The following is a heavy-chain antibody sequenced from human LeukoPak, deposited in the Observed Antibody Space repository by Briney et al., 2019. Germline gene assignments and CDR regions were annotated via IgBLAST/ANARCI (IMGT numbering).Heavy chain of an antibody. CDR3: ARDGLDSSGPVAFDI. J-gene: IGHJ3*02. D-gene: IGHD3-22*01. CDR1: GFTFSSYA. Sequence: PGGSLRLSCAASGFTFSSYAMSWVRQAPGKGLEWVSIIHIDGDTHYADSVKGRFTISRDNSKNTLYLQMNSLRSEDTAVYYCARDGLDSSGPVAFDIWGQGTMVTVSS. V-gene: IGHV3-66*01. CDR2: IHIDGDT.